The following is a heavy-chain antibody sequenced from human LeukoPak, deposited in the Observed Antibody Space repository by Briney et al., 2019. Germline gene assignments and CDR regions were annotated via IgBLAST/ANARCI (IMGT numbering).Heavy chain of an antibody. CDR3: ARDFDGYYHGMDV. Sequence: GGSLRLSCAASGFTFSSYWMSWVRQAPGKGLEWVANIKQDGSEKYYVDSVKGRFTISRDNAKNSLYLQMNSLRAEDTAVYYCARDFDGYYHGMDVWGQGTTVTVSS. CDR2: IKQDGSEK. D-gene: IGHD3-9*01. J-gene: IGHJ6*02. V-gene: IGHV3-7*01. CDR1: GFTFSSYW.